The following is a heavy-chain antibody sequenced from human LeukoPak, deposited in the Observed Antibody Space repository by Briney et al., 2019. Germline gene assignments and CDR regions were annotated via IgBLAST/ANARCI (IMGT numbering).Heavy chain of an antibody. CDR3: ARDPPNRAGPRFDI. Sequence: SETLSLTCTVSGGSISSYYWSWIRQPPGKGLEWIGYIYYSGSTYYNPSLKSRVTISVDTSKNQFSLKLSSVTAADTAVYYCARDPPNRAGPRFDIWGQGTMVTVSS. CDR2: IYYSGST. D-gene: IGHD1-14*01. CDR1: GGSISSYY. V-gene: IGHV4-59*12. J-gene: IGHJ3*02.